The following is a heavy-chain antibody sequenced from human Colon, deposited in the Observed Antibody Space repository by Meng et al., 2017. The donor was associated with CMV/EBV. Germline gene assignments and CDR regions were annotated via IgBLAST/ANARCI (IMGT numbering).Heavy chain of an antibody. CDR2: IYYSGTT. CDR1: GGSLSGGDFY. Sequence: CPVSGGSLSGGDFYWNWIRQHPGKGLEWIGYIYYSGTTYYNPSLKSRAVISLDKAKNLFSLKLTSVTAADTAVYFCARDSGYDASFDNWGQGTLVTVSS. V-gene: IGHV4-31*03. CDR3: ARDSGYDASFDN. J-gene: IGHJ4*02. D-gene: IGHD3-10*01.